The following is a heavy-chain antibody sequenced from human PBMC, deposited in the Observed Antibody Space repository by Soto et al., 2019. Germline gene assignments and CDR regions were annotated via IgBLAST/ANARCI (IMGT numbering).Heavy chain of an antibody. D-gene: IGHD1-26*01. CDR2: MNPSSGYT. Sequence: QVQLVQSGAEVKKPGASVRVSCKASGYTFTDYDINWVRLATGQGLEWMGWMNPSSGYTGYEQKFQGRVTMTWDTSISTAYMELSSLTSADTAVYYCARFVRHQLPTIDYWGQGALVTVSS. J-gene: IGHJ4*02. CDR3: ARFVRHQLPTIDY. CDR1: GYTFTDYD. V-gene: IGHV1-8*01.